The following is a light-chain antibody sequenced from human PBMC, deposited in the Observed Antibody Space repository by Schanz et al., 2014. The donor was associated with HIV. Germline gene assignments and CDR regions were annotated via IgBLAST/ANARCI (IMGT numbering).Light chain of an antibody. Sequence: QSVLTQPPSASETPGQRVTISCSGSSSNIGSNTVNWYQQLPGMAPKLLIYDNHERPSEIPDRFSGSKTGTSATLAIIGLQTGDEDDYYCGTWDSSLSEVVFGGGTKLTVL. J-gene: IGLJ2*01. CDR1: SSNIGSNT. CDR2: DNH. V-gene: IGLV1-44*01. CDR3: GTWDSSLSEVV.